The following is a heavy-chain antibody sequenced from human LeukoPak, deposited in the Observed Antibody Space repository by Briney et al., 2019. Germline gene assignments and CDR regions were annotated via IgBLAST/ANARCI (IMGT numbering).Heavy chain of an antibody. J-gene: IGHJ4*02. Sequence: ASVKVSCKASGYTFTSYDINWVRQATGQGLEWMGWMNPNSGDTGYAQKFQGRVTMTRNTSISTAYMELSSLRSEDTAVYFCAREGDRHLTFDYWGRGTLVTVSS. CDR3: AREGDRHLTFDY. D-gene: IGHD3-16*01. CDR2: MNPNSGDT. V-gene: IGHV1-8*01. CDR1: GYTFTSYD.